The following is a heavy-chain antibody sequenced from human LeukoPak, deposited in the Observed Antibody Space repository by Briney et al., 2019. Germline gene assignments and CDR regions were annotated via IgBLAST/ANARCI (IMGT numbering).Heavy chain of an antibody. Sequence: ASVKVSCKASGYTFTSYDINWVRQATGQGLEWMGWMNPNSGGTNYAQKFQGRVTMTRDTSISTAHMELSRLRSDDTAVYYCARDRDSTMIVTASTGDDAFDIWGQGTMVTVSS. V-gene: IGHV1-2*02. CDR1: GYTFTSYD. J-gene: IGHJ3*02. D-gene: IGHD3-22*01. CDR2: MNPNSGGT. CDR3: ARDRDSTMIVTASTGDDAFDI.